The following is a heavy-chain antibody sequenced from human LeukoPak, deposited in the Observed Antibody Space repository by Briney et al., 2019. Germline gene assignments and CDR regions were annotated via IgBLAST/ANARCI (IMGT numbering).Heavy chain of an antibody. Sequence: SETLSLTCAVYGGSFSGYYWSWIRQPPGKGLEWIGEINHSGSNNYNPSVKIRVTISVDTSKNQFSLKLSSVTAADTAVYYCARGGRVFLRLDYWGQGTLVTVSS. J-gene: IGHJ4*02. CDR3: ARGGRVFLRLDY. D-gene: IGHD3-10*01. V-gene: IGHV4-34*01. CDR1: GGSFSGYY. CDR2: INHSGSN.